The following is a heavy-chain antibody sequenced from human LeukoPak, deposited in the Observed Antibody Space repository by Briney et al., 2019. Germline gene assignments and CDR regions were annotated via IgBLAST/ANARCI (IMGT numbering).Heavy chain of an antibody. V-gene: IGHV1-18*01. CDR2: ISAYNGNT. CDR3: ARGFDSSGFYPYHFDY. J-gene: IGHJ4*02. D-gene: IGHD3-22*01. CDR1: GYTFTSYG. Sequence: ASVKVSCKASGYTFTSYGISWVRQAPGQGLEWMGWISAYNGNTNYAQKLQGRVTMTTDTSTSTAYMELRSLRSDDTAIYYCARGFDSSGFYPYHFDYWGQGTLVTVSS.